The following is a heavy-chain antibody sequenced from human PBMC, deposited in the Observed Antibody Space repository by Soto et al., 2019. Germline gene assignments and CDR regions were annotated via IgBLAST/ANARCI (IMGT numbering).Heavy chain of an antibody. V-gene: IGHV4-4*02. Sequence: SETLSLTCAVFGGSISNSNWWTWVRQPPGKGLDWIGEIFHSVSTNYNSSLMGRVTISVDKANNQFSLKLSSVTAADTAVYYCAYRPLVGAAIWGQGPMCTVSP. CDR3: AYRPLVGAAI. J-gene: IGHJ4*02. CDR2: IFHSVST. CDR1: GGSISNSNW. D-gene: IGHD1-26*01.